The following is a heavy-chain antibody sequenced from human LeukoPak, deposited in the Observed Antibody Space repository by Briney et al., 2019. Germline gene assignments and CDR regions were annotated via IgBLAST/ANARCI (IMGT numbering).Heavy chain of an antibody. CDR3: ARVGYSSSWYYYGMDV. V-gene: IGHV3-66*01. Sequence: GGSLRLSCAASGFTFSSYGMHWVRQAPGKGLEWVSVIYSGGSTYYADSVKGRFTISRDNSKNTLYLQMNSLRAEDTAVYYCARVGYSSSWYYYGMDVWGQGTTVTVSS. J-gene: IGHJ6*02. D-gene: IGHD6-13*01. CDR2: IYSGGST. CDR1: GFTFSSYG.